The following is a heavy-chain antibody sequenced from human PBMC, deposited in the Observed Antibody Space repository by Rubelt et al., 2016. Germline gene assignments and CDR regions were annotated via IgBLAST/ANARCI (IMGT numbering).Heavy chain of an antibody. V-gene: IGHV1-18*01. Sequence: QVQLVQSGAEVKKPGASVKVSCKASGYTFTSYGISWVRQAPGQGLEWMGWISAYNGNTNYAQKLHGRVTMTTDTSTRTAYMELRSLRSDDTAVYYCARDLPPFRRYNWNFPLDYWGQGTLVTVSS. J-gene: IGHJ4*02. CDR3: ARDLPPFRRYNWNFPLDY. CDR1: GYTFTSYG. D-gene: IGHD1-7*01. CDR2: ISAYNGNT.